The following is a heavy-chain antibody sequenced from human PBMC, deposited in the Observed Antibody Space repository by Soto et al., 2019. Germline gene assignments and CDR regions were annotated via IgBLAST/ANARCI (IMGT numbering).Heavy chain of an antibody. V-gene: IGHV3-48*02. CDR3: ARPEYSSSSYGMDV. CDR2: ISSSSSTI. Sequence: GGSLRLSCAASGFTFNSYSMNWVRRAAGKGLEWVSYISSSSSTIYYADSVKGRFTISRDNAKNSLYLQMNSLRDEDTAVYYCARPEYSSSSYGMDVWGQGTTVTVSS. CDR1: GFTFNSYS. J-gene: IGHJ6*02. D-gene: IGHD6-6*01.